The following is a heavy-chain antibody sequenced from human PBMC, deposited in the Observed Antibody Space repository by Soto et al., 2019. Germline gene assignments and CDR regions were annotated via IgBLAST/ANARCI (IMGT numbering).Heavy chain of an antibody. V-gene: IGHV4-34*12. CDR1: GGFFSDNY. CDR2: IIHSGRT. Sequence: SETLSLPCAVYGGFFSDNYWSWIRQPPGKGLEWIGEIIHSGRTNYNPSLKSRVTISEDTFKKQFSLKLNSVTDADTAVYYCARRGGGNYPYYFDYWDEGTLVTVSS. D-gene: IGHD2-21*01. J-gene: IGHJ4*02. CDR3: ARRGGGNYPYYFDY.